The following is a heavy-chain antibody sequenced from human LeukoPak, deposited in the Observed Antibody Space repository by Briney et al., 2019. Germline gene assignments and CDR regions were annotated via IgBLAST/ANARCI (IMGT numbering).Heavy chain of an antibody. CDR1: GFTFSSYW. CDR2: ISSSGSTI. D-gene: IGHD3-3*01. J-gene: IGHJ6*02. V-gene: IGHV3-48*04. CDR3: ARDDSTIFGVVIAPMDV. Sequence: GGSLRLSCAASGFTFSSYWMSWVRQAPGKGLEWVSYISSSGSTIYYADSVKGRFTISRDNAKNSLYLQMNSLRAEDTAVYYCARDDSTIFGVVIAPMDVWGQGTTVTVSS.